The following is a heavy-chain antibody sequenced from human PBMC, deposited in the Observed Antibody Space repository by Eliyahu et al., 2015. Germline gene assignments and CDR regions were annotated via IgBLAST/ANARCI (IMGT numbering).Heavy chain of an antibody. CDR3: ARARGRSGVYYYYYGMDV. CDR2: INXSGST. V-gene: IGHV4-34*01. CDR1: GGSFSXYY. J-gene: IGHJ6*02. D-gene: IGHD1-14*01. Sequence: QVQLQQWGAGLLKPSETLSLTCAVXGGSFSXYYWXWXXQPPGKGLEWIGEINXSGSTNYNPSLKSRVTISVDTSKNQFSLKLSSVTAADTAVYYCARARGRSGVYYYYYGMDVWGQGTTVTVSS.